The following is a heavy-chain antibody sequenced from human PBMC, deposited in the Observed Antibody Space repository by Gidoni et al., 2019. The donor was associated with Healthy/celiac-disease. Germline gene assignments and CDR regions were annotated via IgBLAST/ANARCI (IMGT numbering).Heavy chain of an antibody. CDR2: IKSKTDGGTT. V-gene: IGHV3-15*01. J-gene: IGHJ6*02. D-gene: IGHD2-8*01. Sequence: EVQLVESGGGLVTPGGSLRLSCAASGFTFSTAWMSWVRQAPGKGLEWVGRIKSKTDGGTTDYAAPVKGRFTISRDDSKNTLYLQMNSLKTEDTAVYYCTTGGYCTNGVCYPAYYYYYYGMDVWGQGTTVTVSS. CDR1: GFTFSTAW. CDR3: TTGGYCTNGVCYPAYYYYYYGMDV.